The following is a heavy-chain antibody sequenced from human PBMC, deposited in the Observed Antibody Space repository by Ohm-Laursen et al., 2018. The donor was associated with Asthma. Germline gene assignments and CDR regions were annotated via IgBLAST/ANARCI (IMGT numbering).Heavy chain of an antibody. CDR3: ARGIYGDYVYYYYYGMDV. J-gene: IGHJ6*02. V-gene: IGHV3-23*01. CDR2: ISSSGGST. Sequence: GSLRLSCTASGFNFGSYAMTWVRQAPGKGLEWVSGISSSGGSTHYADNVKGRFTIPRDNSKNTLYLQMNSLRAEDTAVYYCARGIYGDYVYYYYYGMDVWGQGTTVTVSS. CDR1: GFNFGSYA. D-gene: IGHD4-17*01.